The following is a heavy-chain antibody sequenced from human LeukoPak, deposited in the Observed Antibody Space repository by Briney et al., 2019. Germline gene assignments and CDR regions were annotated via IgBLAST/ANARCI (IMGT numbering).Heavy chain of an antibody. J-gene: IGHJ4*02. Sequence: KSSETLSLTCAVSGYSISSGYYWGWIRQPPGKGLEWIGSIYHSGSTYYNPSLKSRVTISVDTSKNQFSLKLSSVTAADTAVYYCASQTYYDFWSGYLLIGPIDYWGQGTLVTVSS. D-gene: IGHD3-3*01. CDR2: IYHSGST. V-gene: IGHV4-38-2*01. CDR1: GYSISSGYY. CDR3: ASQTYYDFWSGYLLIGPIDY.